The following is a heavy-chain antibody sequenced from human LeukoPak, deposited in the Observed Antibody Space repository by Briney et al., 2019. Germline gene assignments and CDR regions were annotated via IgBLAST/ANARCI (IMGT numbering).Heavy chain of an antibody. CDR2: INYNGIT. CDR3: AKMEVSAAGDNWFDS. Sequence: SETLSLTCTVSGGSTSTYYWSWIRQPPGKGLEWIGYINYNGITNYNSSLKSRVTISVDTSKNNFSLKLNSVTAADTAVYYCAKMEVSAAGDNWFDSWGQGTLVTVSS. J-gene: IGHJ5*01. CDR1: GGSTSTYY. D-gene: IGHD6-13*01. V-gene: IGHV4-59*01.